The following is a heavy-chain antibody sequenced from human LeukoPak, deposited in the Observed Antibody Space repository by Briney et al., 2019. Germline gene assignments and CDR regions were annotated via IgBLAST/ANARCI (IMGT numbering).Heavy chain of an antibody. Sequence: PSETLSLTCTVSGDSISNYYWSWIRQPPGKGLEWIGYIYYSGSTNYNPSLKSRVTISVDTSKNQFSLKLSSVTAADTAVYYCARRRSGWYLVDYWGQGTLVTVSS. CDR2: IYYSGST. CDR3: ARRRSGWYLVDY. J-gene: IGHJ4*02. CDR1: GDSISNYY. V-gene: IGHV4-59*08. D-gene: IGHD6-19*01.